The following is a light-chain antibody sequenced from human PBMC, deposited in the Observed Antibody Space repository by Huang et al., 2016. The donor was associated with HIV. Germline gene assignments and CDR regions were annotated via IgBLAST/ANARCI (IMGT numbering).Light chain of an antibody. V-gene: IGKV1-39*01. Sequence: DIQVTQSPSSLSASVGDRVTITCQTSQRISSHLSWYQQKIGKGPKLLIYSSTVLQSGVPSRFTGSGSETDFTLTINSLQPEDFATYYCQQTYSAPVTFGGGTRVEIK. J-gene: IGKJ4*01. CDR2: SST. CDR1: QRISSH. CDR3: QQTYSAPVT.